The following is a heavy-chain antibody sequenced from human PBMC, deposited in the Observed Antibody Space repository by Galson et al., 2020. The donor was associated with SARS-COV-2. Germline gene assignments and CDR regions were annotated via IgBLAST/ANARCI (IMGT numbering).Heavy chain of an antibody. CDR2: ITSSSTT. V-gene: IGHV3-48*02. Sequence: GESLKISCAASGFTFSSYNMNWVRQAPGKGLEWVSFITSSSTTYYADSVKGRFTISRDNAKNSLYLQMSGLRDDDTALYYCSRGLSSSWPFSDFWGQGALVTVYS. CDR3: SRGLSSSWPFSDF. D-gene: IGHD6-13*01. J-gene: IGHJ4*02. CDR1: GFTFSSYN.